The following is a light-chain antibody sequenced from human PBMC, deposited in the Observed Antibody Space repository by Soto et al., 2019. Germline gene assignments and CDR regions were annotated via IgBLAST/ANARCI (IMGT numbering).Light chain of an antibody. CDR1: QSISSW. Sequence: DIPMTQSPSTLSASVGDRVTITCRASQSISSWWAWYQQKPGKAPKLLIYDASTLESGVPSRFSGSGSGTEFTLTISSLQPDDSATYYCQQYNTYSLLTFGGGTKVEIK. J-gene: IGKJ4*01. CDR2: DAS. V-gene: IGKV1-5*01. CDR3: QQYNTYSLLT.